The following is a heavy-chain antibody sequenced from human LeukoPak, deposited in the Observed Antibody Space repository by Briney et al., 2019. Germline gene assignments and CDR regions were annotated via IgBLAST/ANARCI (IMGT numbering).Heavy chain of an antibody. CDR2: INHSGST. D-gene: IGHD6-19*01. CDR1: GGSFSGYY. CDR3: ARSLWLVALGY. J-gene: IGHJ4*02. V-gene: IGHV4-34*01. Sequence: PSETLSLTCAVYGGSFSGYYWSWIRQPPGKGLEWIGEINHSGSTNYNTSLKSRVTISVDTSKNQFSLKLSSVTAADTAVYYCARSLWLVALGYWGQGTLVTVSS.